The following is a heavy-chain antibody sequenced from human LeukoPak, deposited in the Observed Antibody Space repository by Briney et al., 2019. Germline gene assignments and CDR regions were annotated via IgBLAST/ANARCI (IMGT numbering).Heavy chain of an antibody. CDR1: GGSISSYY. J-gene: IGHJ4*02. D-gene: IGHD2-15*01. V-gene: IGHV4-59*12. CDR3: ARRYCSGGTCYPFDY. Sequence: SETLSLTCTVSGGSISSYYWIWIRQPPGKGLEWIGYIHYSGSTNYNPSLKSRVTISVDTSKNQFSLKLTSVTAADTAVYYCARRYCSGGTCYPFDYWGQGTQVTVSS. CDR2: IHYSGST.